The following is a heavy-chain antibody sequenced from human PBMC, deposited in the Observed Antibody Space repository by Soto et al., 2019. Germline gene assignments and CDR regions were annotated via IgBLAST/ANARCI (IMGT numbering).Heavy chain of an antibody. CDR2: IRSKAYGGTT. D-gene: IGHD3-3*01. V-gene: IGHV3-49*03. CDR1: GFTFGDYA. J-gene: IGHJ4*02. CDR3: TRWDAFSGFWSGYYTGDFDY. Sequence: PGGSLRLSCTASGFTFGDYAMSWFRQAPGKGLEWVGFIRSKAYGGTTEYAASVKGRFTISRDDSKSIAYLQMNSLKTEDTAVYYCTRWDAFSGFWSGYYTGDFDYWGQGTLVTV.